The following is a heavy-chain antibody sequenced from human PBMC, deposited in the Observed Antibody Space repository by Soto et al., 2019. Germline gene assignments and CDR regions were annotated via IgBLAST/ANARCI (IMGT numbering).Heavy chain of an antibody. V-gene: IGHV3-33*05. D-gene: IGHD2-21*02. Sequence: ESGGGVVQPGRSLRLSCAASGFTFSAYGIHWVRQAPGKGLEWVATISFDSRDKLFVDSMNGRLSISRENSRNTVYLQMDSLRAEYTAVYHCARVCGGDCGNAFDVGGQGTVVAVSS. CDR1: GFTFSAYG. J-gene: IGHJ3*01. CDR3: ARVCGGDCGNAFDV. CDR2: ISFDSRDK.